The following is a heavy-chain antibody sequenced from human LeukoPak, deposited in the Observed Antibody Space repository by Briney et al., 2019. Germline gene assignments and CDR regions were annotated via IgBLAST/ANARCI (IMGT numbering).Heavy chain of an antibody. CDR3: AKDLYGDYGVDS. J-gene: IGHJ4*02. Sequence: GGSLRLSCAASGFTFCSYAMSWVRQAPGKGLEWVSAINYSGGGTYYADSVKGRFTISRDNSKNTLYLQMNSPRAEDTAIYYCAKDLYGDYGVDSCGRGTLVTVSS. D-gene: IGHD4-17*01. CDR2: INYSGGGT. CDR1: GFTFCSYA. V-gene: IGHV3-23*01.